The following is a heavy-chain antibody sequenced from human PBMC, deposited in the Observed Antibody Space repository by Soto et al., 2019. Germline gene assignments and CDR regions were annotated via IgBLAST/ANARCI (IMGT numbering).Heavy chain of an antibody. CDR3: ASGRRDFWSGYYKQIDY. D-gene: IGHD3-3*01. V-gene: IGHV5-51*01. J-gene: IGHJ4*02. CDR2: IYPGDSDT. Sequence: GESLKISCKGSGYSFTSYWIGWVRQMPGKGLEWMGIIYPGDSDTRYSPSFQGQVTISADKSISTAYLQWSSLKASDTAMYYCASGRRDFWSGYYKQIDYWGQGTLVTVSS. CDR1: GYSFTSYW.